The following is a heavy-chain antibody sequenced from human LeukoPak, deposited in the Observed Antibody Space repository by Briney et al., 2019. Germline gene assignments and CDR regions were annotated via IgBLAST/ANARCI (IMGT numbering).Heavy chain of an antibody. V-gene: IGHV4-39*01. J-gene: IGHJ4*02. Sequence: SETLSLTCTVSGGSISSRSYYWGWIRQPPGKGLEWIGSIYYSGSTYYNPSLKSRVTISIDTSKNQFSLNLSSVTAADTAVYYCARHIPSYSLGLYYFDYWGQGTLVTVSS. CDR3: ARHIPSYSLGLYYFDY. D-gene: IGHD3-10*01. CDR2: IYYSGST. CDR1: GGSISSRSYY.